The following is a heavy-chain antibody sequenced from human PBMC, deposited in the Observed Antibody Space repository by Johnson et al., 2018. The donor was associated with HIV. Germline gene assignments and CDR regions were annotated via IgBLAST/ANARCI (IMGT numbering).Heavy chain of an antibody. Sequence: VQLVESGGAVVQPGGSLRLSCAASGFTVSSNYMSWVRQAPGKGLVWVSIIYSGGSTYYADSVKGRFTISRENSENSLYLQLNSLRAEDTALYYCAKDMGYSSFGYGFDIWGQGTMVTVSS. V-gene: IGHV3-53*04. D-gene: IGHD6-19*01. CDR2: IYSGGST. CDR1: GFTVSSNY. CDR3: AKDMGYSSFGYGFDI. J-gene: IGHJ3*02.